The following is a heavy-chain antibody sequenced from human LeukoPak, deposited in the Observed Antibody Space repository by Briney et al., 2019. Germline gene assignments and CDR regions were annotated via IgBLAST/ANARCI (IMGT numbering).Heavy chain of an antibody. CDR2: IYYSGST. CDR1: GGSISSYY. V-gene: IGHV4-59*08. CDR3: ARQVRKKIDY. J-gene: IGHJ4*02. Sequence: NPSETLSLTCTVSGGSISSYYWSWIRQPPGKGLEWIGYIYYSGSTYYNPSLKSRVTISVDTSKNQFSLKRSSVTAADTAVYYCARQVRKKIDYWGQGTLVTVSS.